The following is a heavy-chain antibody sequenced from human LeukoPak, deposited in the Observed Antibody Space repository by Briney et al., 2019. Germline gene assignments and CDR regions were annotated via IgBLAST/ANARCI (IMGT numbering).Heavy chain of an antibody. V-gene: IGHV3-30*04. D-gene: IGHD1-26*01. CDR1: GFTFSSYA. Sequence: GRSLRLSCATSGFTFSSYAFYWIRQAPGKGLEWLTLISYDGNDKYYADSVKGRFSISRDNSKSMVFLQMNSLRPEDTAVYYCAKGRGWEASYYYYYMDVWGKGTTVTISS. CDR2: ISYDGNDK. J-gene: IGHJ6*03. CDR3: AKGRGWEASYYYYYMDV.